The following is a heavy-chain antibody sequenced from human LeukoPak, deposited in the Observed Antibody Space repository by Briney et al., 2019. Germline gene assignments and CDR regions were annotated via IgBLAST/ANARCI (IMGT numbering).Heavy chain of an antibody. CDR2: IHYSGTT. V-gene: IGHV4-39*01. CDR3: ARTSQYCIGVSCYSGYF. J-gene: IGHJ4*02. CDR1: GGSISNKGYY. D-gene: IGHD2-15*01. Sequence: SETLSLTCTVSGGSISNKGYYWGGIRKPPGKGLKWIGNIHYSGTTHYTPSLKSRVTIYEDWSKNQFPLKVKSVTAADTAIYYCARTSQYCIGVSCYSGYFWGRGTLITVSS.